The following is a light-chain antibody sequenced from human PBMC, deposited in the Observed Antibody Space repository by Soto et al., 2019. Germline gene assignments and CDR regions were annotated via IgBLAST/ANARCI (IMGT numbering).Light chain of an antibody. Sequence: QPVLTQSPSASASLGASVKLTCTLSSGHSSYAIAWHQQPPEKGPRYLMKLDSDGSHTKSDAIPDRFSCSSSVAERYLTISSLQSEDEADYYCQNWGTGIHVVFGGGTKLTVL. V-gene: IGLV4-69*01. CDR3: QNWGTGIHVV. J-gene: IGLJ2*01. CDR2: LDSDGSH. CDR1: SGHSSYA.